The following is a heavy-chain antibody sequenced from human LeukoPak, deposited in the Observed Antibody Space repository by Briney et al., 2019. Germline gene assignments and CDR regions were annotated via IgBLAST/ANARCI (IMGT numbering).Heavy chain of an antibody. J-gene: IGHJ4*02. CDR2: LYIGGNT. CDR3: MTAAGYNFGQY. CDR1: GLTVNNNY. V-gene: IGHV3-53*01. D-gene: IGHD5-18*01. Sequence: GGSLRLSCAASGLTVNNNYMNWIRQAPGKGLEWVSALYIGGNTYYADSVRGRFTISRDNSKNTLYLQMNSLRAEDTAIYYCMTAAGYNFGQYWGQGTLVTVSS.